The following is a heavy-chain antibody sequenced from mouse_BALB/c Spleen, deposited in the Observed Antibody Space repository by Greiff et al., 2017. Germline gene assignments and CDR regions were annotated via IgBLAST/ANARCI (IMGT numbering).Heavy chain of an antibody. D-gene: IGHD1-1*01. Sequence: ESGAELVRPGTSVKISCKASGYTFTNYWLGWVKQRPGHGLEWIGDIYPGGGYTNYNEKFKGKATLTADTSSSTAYMQLSSLTSEDSAVYFCARHYYGSSPFDYWGQGTTLTVSS. V-gene: IGHV1-63*02. CDR1: GYTFTNYW. CDR2: IYPGGGYT. J-gene: IGHJ2*01. CDR3: ARHYYGSSPFDY.